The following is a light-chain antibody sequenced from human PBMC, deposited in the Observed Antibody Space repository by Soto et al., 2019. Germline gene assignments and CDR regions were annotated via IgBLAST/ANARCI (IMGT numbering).Light chain of an antibody. J-gene: IGKJ1*01. CDR2: AAS. CDR3: QKYNGAPRT. Sequence: DIQMNQSPSSLSASVGDRVTITCRASQGISNYLAWDQQKPGKVPNLLIYAASTLQSGDPSRFSGSGSGTDYPLTISSLQPEDVGTYYCQKYNGAPRTFGQGTKVEIK. CDR1: QGISNY. V-gene: IGKV1-27*01.